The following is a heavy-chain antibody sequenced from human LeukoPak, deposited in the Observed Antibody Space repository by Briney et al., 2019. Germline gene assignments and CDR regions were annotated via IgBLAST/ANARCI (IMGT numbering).Heavy chain of an antibody. D-gene: IGHD5-18*01. J-gene: IGHJ6*02. Sequence: GGSLRLSCAASGFTFSSYAMSWVRQAPGKGLEWVSAISGSGGSTYYADSVKGRFTISRDNSKNTLYLQMNSLRAEDTAVYYCAKDFTFTARGLSYYYGMDVWGQGTTVTVSS. CDR2: ISGSGGST. V-gene: IGHV3-23*01. CDR1: GFTFSSYA. CDR3: AKDFTFTARGLSYYYGMDV.